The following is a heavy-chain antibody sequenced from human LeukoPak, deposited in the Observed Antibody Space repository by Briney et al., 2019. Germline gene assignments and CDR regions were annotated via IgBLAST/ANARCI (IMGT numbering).Heavy chain of an antibody. D-gene: IGHD1-26*01. J-gene: IGHJ4*02. V-gene: IGHV3-23*01. CDR2: VNADGGNT. CDR1: GFTFDNYR. CDR3: TKRVKYGGTWDHFAD. Sequence: GGSLRLSCAASGFTFDNYRMSWVRQAPGKGLEWVSTVNADGGNTYYADSVKGRFTISRDNAKSTLILQMNSLRVEDTALYYCTKRVKYGGTWDHFADWGQGTLVPVSS.